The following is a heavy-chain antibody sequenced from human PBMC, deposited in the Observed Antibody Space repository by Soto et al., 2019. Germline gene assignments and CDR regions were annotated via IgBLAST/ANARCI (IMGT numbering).Heavy chain of an antibody. D-gene: IGHD4-17*01. CDR3: ARGYGDYVLDY. J-gene: IGHJ4*02. V-gene: IGHV4-59*08. Sequence: SETLSLTCTVSGGSISSYYWSWIRQPPGKGLEWIGYIYYSGSTNYNPSLKSRVTMSVDTSKNQFSLKLRSVTAADTAVYYCARGYGDYVLDYWGQGTLVTVS. CDR2: IYYSGST. CDR1: GGSISSYY.